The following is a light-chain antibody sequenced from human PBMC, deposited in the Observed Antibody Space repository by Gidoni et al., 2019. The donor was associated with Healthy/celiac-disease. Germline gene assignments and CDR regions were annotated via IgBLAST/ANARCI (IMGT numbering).Light chain of an antibody. V-gene: IGKV1-39*01. J-gene: IGKJ1*01. CDR3: QQSYSTPWT. Sequence: DIQMTQSPSSLSASVGDRVTITCRASQSISSYLNWYQQKPGKAPKLLINAASSLQSGVPSRFSVSGSGTDFTLTINSLQPEDFATYYCQQSYSTPWTFGQGTKVEIK. CDR2: AAS. CDR1: QSISSY.